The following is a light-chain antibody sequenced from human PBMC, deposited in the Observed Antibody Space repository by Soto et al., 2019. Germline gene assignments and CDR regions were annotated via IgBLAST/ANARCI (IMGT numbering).Light chain of an antibody. J-gene: IGKJ1*01. Sequence: EIIMTQSPATLSVSPGERATLSCRSSQSVSNNLAWYQQKPGQAPRLLIYGASTRANDIPARFSGSGSGTEFTLTIRSLQSEDIAVYYCEQYSYWWTFGQGTKVDIK. CDR2: GAS. CDR3: EQYSYWWT. CDR1: QSVSNN. V-gene: IGKV3-15*01.